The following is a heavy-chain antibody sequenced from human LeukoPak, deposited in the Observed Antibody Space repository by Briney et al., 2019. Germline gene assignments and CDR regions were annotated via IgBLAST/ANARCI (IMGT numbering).Heavy chain of an antibody. Sequence: GESLKISCKGSGYSFPSYWIGWVRQIPGKGLEWIGIIYPGDSDTRYSPSFQGQVTISADKSISTAYLQWSSLKASDTAMYYCARHPRDSSGYPHFDFWGQGTLVTVSS. CDR2: IYPGDSDT. CDR1: GYSFPSYW. D-gene: IGHD3-22*01. J-gene: IGHJ4*02. V-gene: IGHV5-51*01. CDR3: ARHPRDSSGYPHFDF.